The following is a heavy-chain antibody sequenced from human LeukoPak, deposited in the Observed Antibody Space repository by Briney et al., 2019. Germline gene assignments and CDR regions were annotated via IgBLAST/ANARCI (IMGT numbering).Heavy chain of an antibody. J-gene: IGHJ4*02. CDR1: GYSFTSYW. D-gene: IGHD2-2*02. V-gene: IGHV5-51*01. Sequence: GVSLKISCKGSGYSFTSYWIGWVRQMPGKGLEWMGIIYPGDSDTRYSPSFQGQVTISADKSISTAYLQWSSLKASDTAMYYCARHQGYCSSTSCYIVYWGQGTLVTVSS. CDR3: ARHQGYCSSTSCYIVY. CDR2: IYPGDSDT.